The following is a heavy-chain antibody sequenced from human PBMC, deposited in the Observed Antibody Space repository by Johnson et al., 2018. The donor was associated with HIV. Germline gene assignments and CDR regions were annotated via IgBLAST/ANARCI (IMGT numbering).Heavy chain of an antibody. CDR3: ARDRRYYGSGSYGGAFDI. V-gene: IGHV3-20*04. D-gene: IGHD3-10*01. Sequence: EQLVESGGGLVQPGRSLRLSCAASGFTFDDYGMSWVRQAPGKGLEWVSGINWNGGSTGYADSVKGRFTISRDNAKNSLYLQMNSLRAEDTALYYCARDRRYYGSGSYGGAFDIWGQGTMVTVSS. CDR1: GFTFDDYG. CDR2: INWNGGST. J-gene: IGHJ3*02.